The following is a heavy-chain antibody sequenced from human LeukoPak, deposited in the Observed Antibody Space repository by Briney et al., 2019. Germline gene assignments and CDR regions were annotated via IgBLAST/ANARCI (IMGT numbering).Heavy chain of an antibody. J-gene: IGHJ6*02. CDR2: ISAYNGNT. D-gene: IGHD6-13*01. Sequence: ASVKVSCKASGYTFTSYYMHWVRQAPGQGLEWMGWISAYNGNTNYAQKLQGRVTMTTDTSTSTAYMELRSLRSDDTAVYYCAREHSSRTYGIDVWGQGTTVTVSS. CDR1: GYTFTSYY. CDR3: AREHSSRTYGIDV. V-gene: IGHV1-18*04.